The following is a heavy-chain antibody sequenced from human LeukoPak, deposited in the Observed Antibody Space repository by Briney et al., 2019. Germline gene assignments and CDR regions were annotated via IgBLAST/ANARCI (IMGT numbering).Heavy chain of an antibody. CDR2: IYSGGST. CDR3: AKVAKYYYGSETYYFFEH. CDR1: GFTVSNNY. J-gene: IGHJ4*02. V-gene: IGHV3-53*01. Sequence: GGSLRLSCAASGFTVSNNYMSWVRQAPGKGLEWISVIYSGGSTYYADSVKGRFTISRDNAKNSLYLQMNSLRVEDTAVYYCAKVAKYYYGSETYYFFEHWGQGTPVTASS. D-gene: IGHD3-10*01.